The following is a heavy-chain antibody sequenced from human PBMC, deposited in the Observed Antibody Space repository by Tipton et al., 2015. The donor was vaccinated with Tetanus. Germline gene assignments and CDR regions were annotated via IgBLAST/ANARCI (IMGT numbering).Heavy chain of an antibody. V-gene: IGHV4-61*08. D-gene: IGHD3-10*01. J-gene: IGHJ4*02. CDR1: GGSLRSGDYQ. CDR2: ISPSGRT. CDR3: VRATCEFPKKGPFDY. Sequence: TPSLTCSVSGGSLRSGDYQWNWIRQPPGKGLEWLACISPSGRTNSNYDLKSRITISQDKSKNQFSLRMTSVTAWDTAVYYCVRATCEFPKKGPFDYWGPGSLVIVSS.